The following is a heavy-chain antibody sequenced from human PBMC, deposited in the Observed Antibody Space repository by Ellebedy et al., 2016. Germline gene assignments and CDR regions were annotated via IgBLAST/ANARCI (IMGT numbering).Heavy chain of an antibody. CDR2: IWFDGDTA. D-gene: IGHD1/OR15-1a*01. Sequence: GESLKISCAASGFLLTAYGTHWVRQGPGKGLEWVANIWFDGDTAYYADSVKGRFTVSRDSFNNTLYLQIDSLRVDDTGVYYCARGEHFGSAFDLWGHGTALTVSS. CDR1: GFLLTAYG. J-gene: IGHJ3*01. V-gene: IGHV3-33*01. CDR3: ARGEHFGSAFDL.